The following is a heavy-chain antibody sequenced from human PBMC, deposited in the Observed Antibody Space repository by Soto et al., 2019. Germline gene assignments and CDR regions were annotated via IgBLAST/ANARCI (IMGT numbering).Heavy chain of an antibody. V-gene: IGHV4-4*07. J-gene: IGHJ6*02. CDR2: IYTSGST. CDR3: ARGGSLRYFDWLLSDYGMDV. D-gene: IGHD3-9*01. Sequence: SGTLDLTCTVSGGSISSYYWSWIRQPAGKGLDWIGRIYTSGSTNYNPSLKSRVTMSVDTSKNQFSLKLSSVTAADTAVYYCARGGSLRYFDWLLSDYGMDVWGQGTTVNGSS. CDR1: GGSISSYY.